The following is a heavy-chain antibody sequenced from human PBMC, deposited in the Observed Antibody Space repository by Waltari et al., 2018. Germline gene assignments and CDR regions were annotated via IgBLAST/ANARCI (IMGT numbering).Heavy chain of an antibody. Sequence: QVQLQESGPGLVKPSETLSLTCTVSGGSISSYHWSWIRQPPGKGLEWIGYIYYSGSTNYNPSLQSRVTLSVDTSKNQFSLKLSSVTAADTAVYYCARAMTVLAFDIWGQGTMVTVSS. CDR3: ARAMTVLAFDI. CDR1: GGSISSYH. CDR2: IYYSGST. V-gene: IGHV4-59*01. J-gene: IGHJ3*02. D-gene: IGHD2-8*01.